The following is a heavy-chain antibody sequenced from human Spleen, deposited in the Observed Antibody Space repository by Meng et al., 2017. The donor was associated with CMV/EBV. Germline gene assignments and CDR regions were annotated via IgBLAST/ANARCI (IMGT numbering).Heavy chain of an antibody. Sequence: GESLKISCAASGFTFSSYSMNWVRQAPGKGLEWVSSISSSSSYIYYADSVKGRFTISRDNAKNSLYLQMNSLRAEDTAVYYCAREFGASTSSGYYYYGMDVWGQGTTVTVSS. CDR1: GFTFSSYS. CDR2: ISSSSSYI. D-gene: IGHD6-6*01. CDR3: AREFGASTSSGYYYYGMDV. V-gene: IGHV3-21*01. J-gene: IGHJ6*02.